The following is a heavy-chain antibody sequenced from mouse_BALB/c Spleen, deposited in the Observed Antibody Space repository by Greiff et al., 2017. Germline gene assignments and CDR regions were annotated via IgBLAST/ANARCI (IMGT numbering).Heavy chain of an antibody. Sequence: EVKLQESGPGLVKPSQSLSLTCTVTGYSITSDYAWNWIRQFPGNKLEWMGYISYSGSTSYNPSLKSRISITRDTSKNQFFLQLNSVTTEDTATYYCARRLLRLRAWFAYWGQGTLVTVSA. V-gene: IGHV3-2*02. CDR3: ARRLLRLRAWFAY. CDR2: ISYSGST. J-gene: IGHJ3*01. D-gene: IGHD1-2*01. CDR1: GYSITSDYA.